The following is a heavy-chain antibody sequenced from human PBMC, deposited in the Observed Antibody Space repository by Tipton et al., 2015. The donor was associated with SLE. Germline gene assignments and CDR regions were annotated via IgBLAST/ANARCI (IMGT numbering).Heavy chain of an antibody. V-gene: IGHV3-74*01. Sequence: SLRLSCAASGFTFSTYWMYWVRQTPGKGLERVSRITTDGRSTSYADSVKGRFTISRDNAQNTVYLQMNSLRAEDTAIYYCARSGSLKDYDFWSANSWGQGTLVTVSS. D-gene: IGHD3-3*01. CDR3: ARSGSLKDYDFWSANS. J-gene: IGHJ4*02. CDR2: ITTDGRST. CDR1: GFTFSTYW.